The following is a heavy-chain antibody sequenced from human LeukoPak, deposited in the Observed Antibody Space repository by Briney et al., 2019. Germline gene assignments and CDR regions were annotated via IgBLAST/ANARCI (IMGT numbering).Heavy chain of an antibody. Sequence: PSETLSLTCTVSGGSISSYYWSWIRQPAGKGLEWIGHIYISGSTNYNPSLKSRVTMLLDTTKNQSSLKLSSVTAPDTDVYYCARTAMVTSLGYYYYYMDVWGKGTTVTVSS. CDR2: IYISGST. CDR1: GGSISSYY. J-gene: IGHJ6*03. CDR3: ARTAMVTSLGYYYYYMDV. V-gene: IGHV4-4*07. D-gene: IGHD5-18*01.